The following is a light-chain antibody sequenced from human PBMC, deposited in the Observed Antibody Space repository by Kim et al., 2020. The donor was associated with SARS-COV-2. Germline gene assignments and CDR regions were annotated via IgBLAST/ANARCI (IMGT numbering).Light chain of an antibody. J-gene: IGKJ2*01. CDR1: QSVSSW. CDR2: KAS. V-gene: IGKV1-5*03. CDR3: QQYDSHPYT. Sequence: DIQMTQSPSTLSASVGDRVTITCRASQSVSSWLAWYRQKPGKAPKLLIYKASTLEGGVPSRFSGRGSGTEFTLTINSLQPDDFATYSCQQYDSHPYTFGQGTKLEIK.